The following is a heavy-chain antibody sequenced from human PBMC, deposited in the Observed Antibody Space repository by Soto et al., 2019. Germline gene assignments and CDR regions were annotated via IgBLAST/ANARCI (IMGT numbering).Heavy chain of an antibody. CDR1: GGSISSYY. V-gene: IGHV4-59*08. CDR3: ARTTSRPGYYYYYMDV. D-gene: IGHD1-1*01. Sequence: SETLSLTCSVSGGSISSYYWSWIRQPPGKGLEWIGYIYDTGSTDYNPSLQSRLTISVDTSKNQVSLRLSSVTAADTATYYCARTTSRPGYYYYYMDVWGKGTTVTVSS. J-gene: IGHJ6*03. CDR2: IYDTGST.